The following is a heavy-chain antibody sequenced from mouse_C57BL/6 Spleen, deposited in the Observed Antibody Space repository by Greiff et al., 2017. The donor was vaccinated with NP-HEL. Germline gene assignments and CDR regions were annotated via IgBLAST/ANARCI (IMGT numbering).Heavy chain of an antibody. J-gene: IGHJ4*01. V-gene: IGHV1-50*01. CDR2: IDPSDSYT. CDR1: GYTFTSYW. CDR3: ARKYSNYGGYAMDY. D-gene: IGHD2-5*01. Sequence: QVQLKQPGAELVKPGASVKLSCKASGYTFTSYWMQWVKQRPGQGLEWIGEIDPSDSYTNYNQKFKGKATLTVDTSSSTAYMQLSSLTSEDSAVYYCARKYSNYGGYAMDYWGQGTSVTVSS.